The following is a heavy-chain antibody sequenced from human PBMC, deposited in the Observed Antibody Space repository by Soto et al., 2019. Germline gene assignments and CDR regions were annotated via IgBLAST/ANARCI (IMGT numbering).Heavy chain of an antibody. J-gene: IGHJ4*02. Sequence: VGSLRLSCAASGFTFSSYAMSWVRQAPGKGLEWVSTISGSGGGTYYADPMKGRFTIPRDNSKNTLYLQMYSLRVEDTAVYYCARESDHWGQGTLVTVSS. CDR2: ISGSGGGT. V-gene: IGHV3-23*01. CDR1: GFTFSSYA. CDR3: ARESDH.